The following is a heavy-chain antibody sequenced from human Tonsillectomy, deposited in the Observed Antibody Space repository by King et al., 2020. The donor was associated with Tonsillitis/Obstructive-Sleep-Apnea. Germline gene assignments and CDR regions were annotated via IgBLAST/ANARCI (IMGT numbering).Heavy chain of an antibody. Sequence: VQLVQSGGGLIQPGGSLRLSCVASGFTVSNNYMSWVRQAPGKGLEWVSVIYSGGSTYYAVSVKGRFTISRDNSKNTLYLQMNSLRVEDTAVYYCARDRKEMATNYYFDYWGQGTLVTVSS. CDR3: ARDRKEMATNYYFDY. D-gene: IGHD5-24*01. CDR2: IYSGGST. V-gene: IGHV3-53*01. CDR1: GFTVSNNY. J-gene: IGHJ4*02.